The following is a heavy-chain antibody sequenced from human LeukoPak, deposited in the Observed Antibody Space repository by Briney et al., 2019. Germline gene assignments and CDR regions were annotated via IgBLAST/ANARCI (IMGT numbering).Heavy chain of an antibody. CDR2: IYYSGRT. J-gene: IGHJ4*02. Sequence: PSETLSLTCTVSGDSISSYYWSWIRQPPGKGLEWIGYIYYSGRTNSNPSLKSRVTISVDTSKNQFSLKLSSVTAADTAVYYCARDSRDGYNPYYFDYWGQGTLVTVSS. V-gene: IGHV4-59*12. CDR3: ARDSRDGYNPYYFDY. CDR1: GDSISSYY. D-gene: IGHD5-24*01.